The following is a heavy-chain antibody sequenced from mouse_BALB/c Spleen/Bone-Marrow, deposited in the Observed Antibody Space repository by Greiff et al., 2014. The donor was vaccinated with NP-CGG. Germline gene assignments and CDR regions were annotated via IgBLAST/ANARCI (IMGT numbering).Heavy chain of an antibody. V-gene: IGHV2-6*02. D-gene: IGHD2-12*01. J-gene: IGHJ4*01. CDR1: GFSLTSYG. Sequence: VKLVESGPGLVAPSQSLSITCTVSGFSLTSYGVHWVRQPPGKGLEWRVVIWSDGSTTYNSALKSRLSISKDNSKSQVFLKMNSLQTDDTAMYYCARSSPTTWAMDYWGQGTSVTVSS. CDR2: IWSDGST. CDR3: ARSSPTTWAMDY.